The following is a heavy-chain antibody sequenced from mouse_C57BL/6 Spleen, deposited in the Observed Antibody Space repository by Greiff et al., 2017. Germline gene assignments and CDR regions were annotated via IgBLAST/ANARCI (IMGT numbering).Heavy chain of an antibody. Sequence: EVMLVESGGGLVKPGGSLKFSCAASGFTFSSYAMSWVRQTPEKRLERVATISDGGSYPYYPDNVKGRFTISRDNAKNNLYLQMSHLKSEDTAMYYCARVGCMVPTPYFDYWGQGTTLTVSS. CDR2: ISDGGSYP. D-gene: IGHD2-2*01. CDR3: ARVGCMVPTPYFDY. V-gene: IGHV5-4*03. J-gene: IGHJ2*01. CDR1: GFTFSSYA.